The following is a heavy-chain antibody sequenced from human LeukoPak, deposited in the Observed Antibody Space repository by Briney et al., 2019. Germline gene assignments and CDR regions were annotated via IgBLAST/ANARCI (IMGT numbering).Heavy chain of an antibody. V-gene: IGHV3-21*01. Sequence: GGSLRLSCAASGFTFSSYSMDWDRQAPGKGLEWVSSISSSSSYIYYADSVKGRFTTSRDNAKNSLYLQMNSLRAEDTAVYYCAQVVEDYYYMDVWGKGTTVTVSS. CDR3: AQVVEDYYYMDV. D-gene: IGHD2-15*01. J-gene: IGHJ6*03. CDR1: GFTFSSYS. CDR2: ISSSSSYI.